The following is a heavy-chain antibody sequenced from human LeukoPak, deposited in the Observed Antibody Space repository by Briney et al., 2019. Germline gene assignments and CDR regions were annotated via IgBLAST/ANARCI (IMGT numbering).Heavy chain of an antibody. Sequence: PGGSLRLSCAASGFTFSNYGMHWVRQAPGKGLEWVAVISYDGSNKYYADSVKGRFTISRDNSKNTLYLHMNTLRAEDTAVYYCAKHTRSGAAGTVWTDWGQGTLVSVFS. J-gene: IGHJ4*02. CDR2: ISYDGSNK. CDR3: AKHTRSGAAGTVWTD. D-gene: IGHD6-13*01. V-gene: IGHV3-30*18. CDR1: GFTFSNYG.